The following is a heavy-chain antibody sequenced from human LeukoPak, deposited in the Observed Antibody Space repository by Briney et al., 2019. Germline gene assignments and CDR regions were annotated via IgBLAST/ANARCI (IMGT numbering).Heavy chain of an antibody. D-gene: IGHD2-15*01. CDR2: INAGNGNT. CDR3: ARGLPLDMYAFDI. CDR1: GYTFTTYA. Sequence: ASVKVSFKASGYTFTTYAMLWVRQAPGQRLEWMGWINAGNGNTKYSQEFQGRVTITRDTSASTAYMELSSLRSEDMAVYYCARGLPLDMYAFDIWGQGTIVTVSS. J-gene: IGHJ3*02. V-gene: IGHV1-3*03.